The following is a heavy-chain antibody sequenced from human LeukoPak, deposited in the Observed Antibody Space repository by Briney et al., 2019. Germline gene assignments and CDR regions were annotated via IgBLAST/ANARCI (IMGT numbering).Heavy chain of an antibody. J-gene: IGHJ3*02. CDR1: GFTFSRYA. CDR2: ISGSDTTT. Sequence: GGSLRLSCAASGFTFSRYAMNWVRQAPGKGLEWVSAISGSDTTTYYADSVKGRFTISRDNSKNTLYLQMNRLRAEDTAVYYCARDSGHDAFDIWGQGTMVTVSS. V-gene: IGHV3-23*01. CDR3: ARDSGHDAFDI.